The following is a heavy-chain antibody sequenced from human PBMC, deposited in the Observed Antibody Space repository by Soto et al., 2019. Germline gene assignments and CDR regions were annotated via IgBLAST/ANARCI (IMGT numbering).Heavy chain of an antibody. CDR3: ATRHLSFCSGGTCNPFDF. J-gene: IGHJ4*02. D-gene: IGHD2-15*01. CDR2: ISVSGDYT. CDR1: GFTFSTYA. V-gene: IGHV3-23*01. Sequence: GGLRLSCAASGFTFSTYAMNWVRQAPGKGLEWVSTISVSGDYTYYADSVKGRFTISRDNSKNTQYLQMNSLRADDTAMYYCATRHLSFCSGGTCNPFDFWGQGALVTVST.